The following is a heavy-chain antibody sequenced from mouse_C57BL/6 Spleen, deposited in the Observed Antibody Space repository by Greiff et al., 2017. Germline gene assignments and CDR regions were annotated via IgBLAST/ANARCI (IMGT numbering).Heavy chain of an antibody. CDR1: GFTFSDYG. Sequence: EVQLVESGGGLVKPGGSLKLSCAASGFTFSDYGMHWVRQAPEKGLEWVAYISSGSSTIYYADTVKGRFTISRDNAKNTLFLQMTSLRSEDTAMYYCARGYGHYAMDYWGQGTSVTVSS. CDR3: ARGYGHYAMDY. J-gene: IGHJ4*01. D-gene: IGHD1-2*01. CDR2: ISSGSSTI. V-gene: IGHV5-17*01.